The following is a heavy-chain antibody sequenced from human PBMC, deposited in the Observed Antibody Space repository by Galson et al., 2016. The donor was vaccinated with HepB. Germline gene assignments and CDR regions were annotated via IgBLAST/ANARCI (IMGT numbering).Heavy chain of an antibody. CDR3: ARGPRSILARYFDL. V-gene: IGHV3-7*02. D-gene: IGHD6-6*01. J-gene: IGHJ2*01. CDR1: GFTFSSNW. CDR2: IKEDGSEK. Sequence: SLRLSCAGSGFTFSSNWMSWVRQAPGKGLEWVANIKEDGSEKYYVDSVKGRFTISRDNAKNSLFLQMNSLRAEDTAVYYCARGPRSILARYFDLWGRGTLVTVSS.